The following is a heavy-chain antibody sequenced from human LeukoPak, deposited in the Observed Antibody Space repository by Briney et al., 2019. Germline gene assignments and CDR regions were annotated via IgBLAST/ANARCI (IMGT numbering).Heavy chain of an antibody. J-gene: IGHJ6*02. Sequence: GASVTVSCKASGYTFTSYGISWVRQARGQGLEWMGWISAYNGNTNYAQKLQGRVTMTTDTSTSTAYMELRSLRSDDTAVYYCARSREDIVATIRGYYYYGMDVWGQGTTVTVSS. CDR1: GYTFTSYG. CDR2: ISAYNGNT. CDR3: ARSREDIVATIRGYYYYGMDV. D-gene: IGHD5-12*01. V-gene: IGHV1-18*01.